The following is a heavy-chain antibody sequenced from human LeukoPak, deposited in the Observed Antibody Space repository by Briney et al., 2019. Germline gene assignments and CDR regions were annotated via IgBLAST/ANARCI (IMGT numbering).Heavy chain of an antibody. CDR3: ARATYGARDAFDI. V-gene: IGHV1-2*02. CDR2: INPNSGGT. D-gene: IGHD3-10*01. Sequence: ASVKVSCKASGYTFTGYYMHWVRQAPGQGLEWMGWINPNSGGTNYAQKFQGRVTMTRDTSISTAYMELSRLRSDDTAVYYCARATYGARDAFDIWGQGTMVTVSS. CDR1: GYTFTGYY. J-gene: IGHJ3*02.